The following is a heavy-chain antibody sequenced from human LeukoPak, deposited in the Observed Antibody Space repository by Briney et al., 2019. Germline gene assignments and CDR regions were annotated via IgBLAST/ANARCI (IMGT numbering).Heavy chain of an antibody. CDR3: ARGPWGGRYSSGRTKFDY. J-gene: IGHJ4*02. Sequence: PSETLSLTCAVYGGSFSGYYWSWIRQPPGKGLEWIGEINHSGSTNYNPSLKSRVTISVDTSKNQFSLKLSSVTAADTAVYYCARGPWGGRYSSGRTKFDYWGQGTLVTVSS. V-gene: IGHV4-34*01. CDR1: GGSFSGYY. CDR2: INHSGST. D-gene: IGHD6-19*01.